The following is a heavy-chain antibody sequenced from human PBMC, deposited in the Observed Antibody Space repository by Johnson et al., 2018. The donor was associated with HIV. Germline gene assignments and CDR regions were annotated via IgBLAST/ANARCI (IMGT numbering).Heavy chain of an antibody. CDR2: INWNGGST. Sequence: VHLVESGGGVVRPGGSLRLSCAASEFTFDDYGLSWVRQAPGKGLECVSGINWNGGSTGYADSVKGRFTISRDNAKNSLYLQMKRLRVEDTAVYYCARYGALTTRGDAFDIWGQGTMVTVSS. CDR3: ARYGALTTRGDAFDI. CDR1: EFTFDDYG. J-gene: IGHJ3*02. D-gene: IGHD4-17*01. V-gene: IGHV3-20*04.